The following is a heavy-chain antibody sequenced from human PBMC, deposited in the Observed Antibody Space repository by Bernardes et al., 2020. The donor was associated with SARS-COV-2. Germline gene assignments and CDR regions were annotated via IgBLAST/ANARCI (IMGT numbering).Heavy chain of an antibody. J-gene: IGHJ2*01. CDR1: GCPFSCSSDY. V-gene: IGHV4-39*01. D-gene: IGHD4-17*01. CDR2: IYYSGST. CDR3: ARGGYGDYDWYFDL. Sequence: SAILSPTRTGAGCPFSCSSDYWGWLRPPPGKGLEWIGSIYYSGSTYYNPSLKSRVTISVDTSKNQFSLKLSSVTAADASVYYCARGGYGDYDWYFDLWGRGTLVTVSS.